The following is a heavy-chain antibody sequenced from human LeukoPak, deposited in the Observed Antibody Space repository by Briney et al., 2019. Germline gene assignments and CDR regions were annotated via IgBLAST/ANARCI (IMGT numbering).Heavy chain of an antibody. CDR1: GGSISSYY. D-gene: IGHD4-23*01. V-gene: IGHV4-59*08. CDR3: ARGGGNSGGLIIYYYYYYGMDV. CDR2: TYYSGST. Sequence: PSETLSLTCTVSGGSISSYYWTWIRQPPGKGLEWIGYTYYSGSTNYNPSLKSRVTISVDTSKNQFSLKLSSVTAADTAVYYCARGGGNSGGLIIYYYYYYGMDVWGQGTTVTVSS. J-gene: IGHJ6*02.